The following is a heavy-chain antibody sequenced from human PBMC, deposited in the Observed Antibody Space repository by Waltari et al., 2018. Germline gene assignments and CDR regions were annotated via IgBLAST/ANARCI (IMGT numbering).Heavy chain of an antibody. CDR2: ISVSGGET. D-gene: IGHD6-13*01. Sequence: EVQLLESGGGLVQPGGSLRLSCAASGFTFNNYAMSWVRQAPEKGLEWVSSISVSGGETYYADSLKGLFAISRDNSKNTLYRQMNSLRAEDSALYYCAKDGYSSSWYDIDYWGQGTLVTVSS. V-gene: IGHV3-23*01. CDR1: GFTFNNYA. CDR3: AKDGYSSSWYDIDY. J-gene: IGHJ4*02.